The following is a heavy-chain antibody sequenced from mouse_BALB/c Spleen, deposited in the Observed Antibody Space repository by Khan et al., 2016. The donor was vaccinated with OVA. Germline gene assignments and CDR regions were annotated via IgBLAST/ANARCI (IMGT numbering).Heavy chain of an antibody. CDR1: GFSLTSHA. Sequence: QVQLKESGPGLAAPSHSLSITCTVSGFSLTSHAVHWVRQPPGKGLEWLGVIWAGGSTTYNSDLLSRLSISNANSNSQAFLKMSSLQSDDTAIYYCARFYVPYDAMDCWGREASVTVSS. CDR2: IWAGGST. J-gene: IGHJ4*01. D-gene: IGHD2-3*01. CDR3: ARFYVPYDAMDC. V-gene: IGHV2-9*02.